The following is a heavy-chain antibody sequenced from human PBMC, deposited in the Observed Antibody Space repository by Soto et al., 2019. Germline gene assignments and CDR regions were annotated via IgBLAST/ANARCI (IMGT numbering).Heavy chain of an antibody. V-gene: IGHV1-8*01. CDR2: MNPNSGNT. J-gene: IGHJ6*03. D-gene: IGHD2-2*03. CDR1: GYTFTSYD. CDR3: ARGFGYCSCTSCYLGYYYYYYMDV. Sequence: GASVKVSCKASGYTFTSYDINWVRQATGQGLEWMGWMNPNSGNTGYAQKFQGRVTMTRNTSISTAYMELSSLRSEDTAVYYCARGFGYCSCTSCYLGYYYYYYMDVWGKGTTVTGSS.